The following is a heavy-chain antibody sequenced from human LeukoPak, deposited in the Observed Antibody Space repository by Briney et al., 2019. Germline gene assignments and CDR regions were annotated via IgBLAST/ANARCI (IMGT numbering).Heavy chain of an antibody. Sequence: GGSLRLSWAAAGFTFSSYSMSWVRQAAGRGLGWVSSISSSSSYIYYADSVKGRFTISRDNAKNSLYLQMNSLRAEDTAVYYCASRIAAAGKGGYWGQGTLVTVSS. V-gene: IGHV3-21*01. CDR2: ISSSSSYI. CDR3: ASRIAAAGKGGY. J-gene: IGHJ4*02. CDR1: GFTFSSYS. D-gene: IGHD6-13*01.